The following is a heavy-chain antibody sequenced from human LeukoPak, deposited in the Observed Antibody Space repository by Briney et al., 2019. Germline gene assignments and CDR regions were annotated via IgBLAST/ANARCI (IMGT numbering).Heavy chain of an antibody. J-gene: IGHJ4*02. D-gene: IGHD4-23*01. V-gene: IGHV4-31*03. CDR2: IYYSGST. Sequence: SETLSLTCTVSGDSISGGGYYWSWIRQHPGKGLEWIGYIYYSGSTYYNPSLKSRVTISVDTSKNQFSLKLSSVTAADTAVYYCASTNNYGGNSNFDYWGQGTLVTVSS. CDR3: ASTNNYGGNSNFDY. CDR1: GDSISGGGYY.